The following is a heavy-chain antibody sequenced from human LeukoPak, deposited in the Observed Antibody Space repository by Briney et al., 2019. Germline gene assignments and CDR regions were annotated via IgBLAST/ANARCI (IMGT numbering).Heavy chain of an antibody. CDR1: GGTFSSYA. D-gene: IGHD4-17*01. J-gene: IGHJ5*02. Sequence: ASVKVSCKASGGTFSSYAISWVRQAPGQGLEWMGGIIPIFGTANYAQKFQGRVTITADKSTSTAYMELSSLRSEDTAVYYCARGMTTVTTVLRGWFDPWGQGTLVTVSS. CDR2: IIPIFGTA. CDR3: ARGMTTVTTVLRGWFDP. V-gene: IGHV1-69*06.